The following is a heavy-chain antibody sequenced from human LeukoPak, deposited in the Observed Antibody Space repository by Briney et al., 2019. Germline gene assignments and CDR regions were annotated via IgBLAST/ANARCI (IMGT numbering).Heavy chain of an antibody. D-gene: IGHD2-21*01. CDR2: IYYSGST. Sequence: PSETLSLTCTVSGGSISSSSYYWGWIRQPPGKGLEWIGSIYYSGSTYYNPSLKSRVTISVDTSKNQFSLKLSSVTAAGTAVYYCARDMVVAYDYWGQGTLVTVSS. CDR1: GGSISSSSYY. J-gene: IGHJ4*02. V-gene: IGHV4-39*07. CDR3: ARDMVVAYDY.